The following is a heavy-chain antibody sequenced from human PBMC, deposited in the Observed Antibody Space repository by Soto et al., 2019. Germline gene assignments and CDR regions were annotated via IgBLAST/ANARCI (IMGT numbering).Heavy chain of an antibody. J-gene: IGHJ6*02. CDR2: INHSGST. Sequence: SETLSLTCAVYGGSFSGYYWSWIRHPPGKGLEWIGEINHSGSTNYNPSLKSRVTISVDTSKNQFSLKLSSVTAADTAVYYCAREGITIFGVVRSYYYYGMDVWGQGTTVTVSS. CDR1: GGSFSGYY. CDR3: AREGITIFGVVRSYYYYGMDV. V-gene: IGHV4-34*01. D-gene: IGHD3-3*01.